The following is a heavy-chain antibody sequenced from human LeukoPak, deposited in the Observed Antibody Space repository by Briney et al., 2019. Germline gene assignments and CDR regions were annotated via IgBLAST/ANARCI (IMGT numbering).Heavy chain of an antibody. CDR1: GITVSNDY. D-gene: IGHD1/OR15-1a*01. V-gene: IGHV3-11*01. J-gene: IGHJ4*02. CDR2: IGTITSTT. CDR3: AKSHSVEQRGYFDY. Sequence: GGSLRLSCAASGITVSNDYMSWVRQAPGKGLEWVSYIGTITSTTYYADSVKGRFTVSRDDAKSSLYLQMSSLRAEDMAVYYCAKSHSVEQRGYFDYWGQGTLVTVSS.